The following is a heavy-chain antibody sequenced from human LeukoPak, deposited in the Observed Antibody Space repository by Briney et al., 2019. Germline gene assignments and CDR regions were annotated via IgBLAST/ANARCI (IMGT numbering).Heavy chain of an antibody. J-gene: IGHJ3*02. V-gene: IGHV1-58*02. CDR2: IVVGSGNT. D-gene: IGHD2-8*02. CDR1: GFTFTSSA. CDR3: AAVPNANAWYWDDAFDI. Sequence: SVKVSCKASGFTFTSSAMQWVRQARGQRLEWIGWIVVGSGNTDHAQKFQGRLTITRDISTSTAYMELSSLTSDDTAVYYCAAVPNANAWYWDDAFDIWGQGTMVTVSS.